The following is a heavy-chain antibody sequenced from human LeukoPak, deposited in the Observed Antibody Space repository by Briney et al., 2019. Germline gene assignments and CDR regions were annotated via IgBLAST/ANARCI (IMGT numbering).Heavy chain of an antibody. J-gene: IGHJ4*02. CDR3: ARENDDSSGSQGDYFDY. V-gene: IGHV3-30-3*01. CDR2: ISSDGSNK. D-gene: IGHD3-22*01. Sequence: GGSLRLSCAVSGFTFSSYDMHWVRQAPGKGLEWVAVISSDGSNKYFADSVKGRFTISRDNSKNTLYLQMNSLRAEDTAVYYCARENDDSSGSQGDYFDYWGQGTLVTVSS. CDR1: GFTFSSYD.